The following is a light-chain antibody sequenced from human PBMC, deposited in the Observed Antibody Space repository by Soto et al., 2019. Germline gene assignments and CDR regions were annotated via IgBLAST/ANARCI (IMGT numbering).Light chain of an antibody. Sequence: EILLTQSPATLSLSPGDRATLSCRASQSIGTYLAWYQQKPGQAPRLLIYDASNRATGIPARFSGSGSGTDFTLTISSLEPEDFAVYFWQHRSNSPPTWTFGQGTKVEIK. CDR3: QHRSNSPPTWT. J-gene: IGKJ1*01. CDR1: QSIGTY. V-gene: IGKV3-11*01. CDR2: DAS.